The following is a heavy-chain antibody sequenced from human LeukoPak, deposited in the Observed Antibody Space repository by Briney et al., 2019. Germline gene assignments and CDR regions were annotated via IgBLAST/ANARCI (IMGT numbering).Heavy chain of an antibody. D-gene: IGHD2-2*01. Sequence: GESLKISCPGSGYIFDNYWLGWVRQLPGKGLEWMGIIYPGDSDAKYTPSFQGQATMSADKSMSAVYLQWTSLKASDTAMYYCARTRRGFSRDSRYYYYMDVWGKGTTVTVSS. V-gene: IGHV5-51*01. CDR2: IYPGDSDA. CDR1: GYIFDNYW. CDR3: ARTRRGFSRDSRYYYYMDV. J-gene: IGHJ6*03.